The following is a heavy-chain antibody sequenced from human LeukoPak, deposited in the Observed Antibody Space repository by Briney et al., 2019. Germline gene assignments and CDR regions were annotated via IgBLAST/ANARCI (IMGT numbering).Heavy chain of an antibody. V-gene: IGHV3-43*01. J-gene: IGHJ4*02. D-gene: IGHD3-10*01. Sequence: GGSLRLSCAASGFTFDDYTMHWVRQAPGKGLEWVSLISWDGGSTYYVDSVKGRFTISRDNAKNSLYLQMNSLRAEDTAVYYCARVPPGGLWFGEPPYYFDYWGQGTLVTVSS. CDR3: ARVPPGGLWFGEPPYYFDY. CDR1: GFTFDDYT. CDR2: ISWDGGST.